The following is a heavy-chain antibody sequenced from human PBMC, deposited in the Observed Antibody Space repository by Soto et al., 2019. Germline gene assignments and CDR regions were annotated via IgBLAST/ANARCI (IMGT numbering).Heavy chain of an antibody. V-gene: IGHV3-30*03. CDR3: AVGIAAAGTFDY. Sequence: SLTHSCAAAGFTFSSYCMHYVRQAPGKGLEWVAVISYDGSNKYYADSVKGRFTISRDNSKNTLYLQMNSLRAEDTAVYYCAVGIAAAGTFDYWGQGTLVTVSS. D-gene: IGHD6-13*01. J-gene: IGHJ4*02. CDR2: ISYDGSNK. CDR1: GFTFSSYC.